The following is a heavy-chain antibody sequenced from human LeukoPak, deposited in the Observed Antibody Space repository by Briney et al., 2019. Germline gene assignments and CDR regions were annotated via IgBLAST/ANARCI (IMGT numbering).Heavy chain of an antibody. Sequence: ALVKVSCKASGYTFIGYYIHWVRQAPGQGLEWMGWINPNSGVTNYGQKFQGRVTMTRDTSISTAYMDLSRLRSDDTAVYFCAITYTSGSGDAFDVWGQGTMVAVSS. CDR1: GYTFIGYY. D-gene: IGHD6-19*01. CDR3: AITYTSGSGDAFDV. V-gene: IGHV1-2*02. CDR2: INPNSGVT. J-gene: IGHJ3*01.